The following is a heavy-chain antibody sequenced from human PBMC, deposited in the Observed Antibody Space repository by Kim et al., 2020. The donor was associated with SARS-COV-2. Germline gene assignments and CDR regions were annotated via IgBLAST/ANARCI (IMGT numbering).Heavy chain of an antibody. CDR3: ARDKDFRCLDY. V-gene: IGHV6-1*01. J-gene: IGHJ4*02. Sequence: DYSASVENRITINADTSKNRFSLQLNSVTPEDTAVYYCARDKDFRCLDYWGQGTLVTVSS. D-gene: IGHD3-3*01.